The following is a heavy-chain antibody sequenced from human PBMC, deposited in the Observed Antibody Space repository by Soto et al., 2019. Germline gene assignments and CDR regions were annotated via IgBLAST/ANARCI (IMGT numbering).Heavy chain of an antibody. CDR1: GYTFTSYG. D-gene: IGHD3-16*01. V-gene: IGHV1-18*01. J-gene: IGHJ6*02. CDR3: ARSWVTGKGGMDV. CDR2: INGYTGNT. Sequence: QVQLGQSGGEVKKTGASEKVSCKASGYTFTSYGFSWVRQAPGQGLEWMGWINGYTGNTHYAQKFQGRVTMTIDTSTSTAYIELWTLISDDTAVYYCARSWVTGKGGMDVWGQGTTVTVSS.